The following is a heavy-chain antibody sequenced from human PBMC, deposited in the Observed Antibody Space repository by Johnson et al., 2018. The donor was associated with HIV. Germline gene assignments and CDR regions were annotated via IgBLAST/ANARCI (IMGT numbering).Heavy chain of an antibody. CDR2: ISFDGSNE. V-gene: IGHV3-30*12. J-gene: IGHJ3*02. Sequence: VQPGRSLRLSCAASGFTFSDYGMHWVRQAPGKGLEWVAIISFDGSNEYYADSVKGRFTISRDKSKNTLYLQMNSLRAGDTAVYYCARAGVGAGAFDIWGQGTMVTVSS. CDR3: ARAGVGAGAFDI. CDR1: GFTFSDYG. D-gene: IGHD1-26*01.